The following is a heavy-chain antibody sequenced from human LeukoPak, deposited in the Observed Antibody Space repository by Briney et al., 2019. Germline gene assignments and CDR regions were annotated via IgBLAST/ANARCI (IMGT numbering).Heavy chain of an antibody. J-gene: IGHJ4*02. CDR1: GGSISSYY. CDR3: AREYLSTFDY. V-gene: IGHV4-59*12. Sequence: SETLSLTCTVSGGSISSYYWSWIRQPPGKGLEWIGYIYYSGSTNYNPSLKSLVTISVDTSKNQFSLQLNSVTPEDTAVYYCAREYLSTFDYWGQGTLVTVSS. D-gene: IGHD2/OR15-2a*01. CDR2: IYYSGST.